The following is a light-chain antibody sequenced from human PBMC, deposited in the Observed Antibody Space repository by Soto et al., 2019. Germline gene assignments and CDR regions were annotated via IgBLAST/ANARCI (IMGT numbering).Light chain of an antibody. V-gene: IGKV3D-20*01. Sequence: EIVLTQSPATLSLSQGERATLSCGASQSVRSRYLAWYQQKPGLATRLLIYDASSRATGIPDRVSGSGSGTDFTLTISRLETEDFAVYFCQQYGASPITFGQGTRLEIK. CDR1: QSVRSRY. CDR3: QQYGASPIT. CDR2: DAS. J-gene: IGKJ5*01.